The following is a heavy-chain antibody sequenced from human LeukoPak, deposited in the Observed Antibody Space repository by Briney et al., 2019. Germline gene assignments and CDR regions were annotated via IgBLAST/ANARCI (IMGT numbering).Heavy chain of an antibody. CDR1: GGSLSGYY. D-gene: IGHD6-6*01. CDR2: INHSGST. V-gene: IGHV4-34*01. Sequence: SETLSLTCAVYGGSLSGYYWSWIRRSPGKGLEGIGEINHSGSTNYNPSLKSRVTISVDTSKNQFSLKLSSVTAADTAVYYCARRRQYDSSLFWNFDLWGRGTLVTVSS. CDR3: ARRRQYDSSLFWNFDL. J-gene: IGHJ2*01.